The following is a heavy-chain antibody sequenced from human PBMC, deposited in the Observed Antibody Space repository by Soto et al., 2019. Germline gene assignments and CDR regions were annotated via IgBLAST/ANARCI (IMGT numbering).Heavy chain of an antibody. CDR1: GGTFSSYA. J-gene: IGHJ5*02. CDR2: IIPIFGTA. CDR3: ARDRVTVTRFDP. V-gene: IGHV1-69*13. D-gene: IGHD4-4*01. Sequence: SVKVSCKASGGTFSSYASSWVRQAPGQGLEWMGGIIPIFGTANYAQKFQGRVTITADESTSTAYMELSSLRSEDTAVYYCARDRVTVTRFDPWGQGTLVTVSS.